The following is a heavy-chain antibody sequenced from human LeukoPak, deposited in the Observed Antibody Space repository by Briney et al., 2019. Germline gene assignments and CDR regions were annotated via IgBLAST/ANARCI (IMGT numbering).Heavy chain of an antibody. D-gene: IGHD1-14*01. CDR1: GGSISSGSYY. V-gene: IGHV4-61*02. CDR3: ASSGFGIRTDDY. CDR2: IYTSGRT. J-gene: IGHJ4*02. Sequence: SETLSLTCTVSGGSISSGSYYWSWIRQPAGKGLEWIGRIYTSGRTNYNPSLKSRVTISVDTSKNQFSLKLSSVTAADTAVYYCASSGFGIRTDDYWGQGTLVTVSS.